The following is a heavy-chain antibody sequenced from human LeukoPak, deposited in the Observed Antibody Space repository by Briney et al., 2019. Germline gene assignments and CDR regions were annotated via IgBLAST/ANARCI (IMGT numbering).Heavy chain of an antibody. Sequence: SETLSLTCTVSGGSINDYYWSWLRQPPGKGLEWIGYVSYSGSTIYNPSLKSRLTISVDTSKNQFSLKLSSVTAADTAVYFCARDIAVALFDSWGQGTLVTVSS. V-gene: IGHV4-59*01. D-gene: IGHD6-19*01. CDR1: GGSINDYY. CDR3: ARDIAVALFDS. J-gene: IGHJ4*02. CDR2: VSYSGST.